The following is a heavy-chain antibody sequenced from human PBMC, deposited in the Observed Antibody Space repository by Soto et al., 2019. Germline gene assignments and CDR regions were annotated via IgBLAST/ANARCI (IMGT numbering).Heavy chain of an antibody. Sequence: ASVKVSCKASGYTFSSFGISWVRQAPGQRLEWMGWVSTYNGNTHYAQTLQGRVTMTTDTSSSTAYMELRSLRSDDTAMYYCARDRCSYTSSSSPYDYWGRLTMVIFSS. J-gene: IGHJ4*02. CDR3: ARDRCSYTSSSSPYDY. CDR1: GYTFSSFG. CDR2: VSTYNGNT. V-gene: IGHV1-18*01. D-gene: IGHD6-6*01.